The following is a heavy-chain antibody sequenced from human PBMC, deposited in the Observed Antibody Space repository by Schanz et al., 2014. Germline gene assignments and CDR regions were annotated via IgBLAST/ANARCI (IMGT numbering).Heavy chain of an antibody. CDR1: GFTFRRYG. V-gene: IGHV3-23*04. Sequence: EVQLVESGGCLVKPGGSLRLSCVASGFTFRRYGMSWVRQAPGKGLEWVSVIAGDGGGPNYVDSVKGRFTISRDNSDNTLYLQMNNLRAEDTAVYYCARGSGTFDSWGQGTLVTVSS. J-gene: IGHJ4*02. CDR3: ARGSGTFDS. CDR2: IAGDGGGP. D-gene: IGHD3-3*01.